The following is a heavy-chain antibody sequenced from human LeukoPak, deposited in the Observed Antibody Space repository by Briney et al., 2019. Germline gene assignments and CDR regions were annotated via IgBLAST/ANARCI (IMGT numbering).Heavy chain of an antibody. CDR1: GGSISSYY. Sequence: PSETLSLTCTVSGGSISSYYWSWIRQPPGKGLEWIGYIYYSGSTNYNPSLKSRVTISVDTSKNQFSLKLSSVTAADTAVYYCARALSYRYGSGSYYGYWGQGTLVTVSS. CDR3: ARALSYRYGSGSYYGY. CDR2: IYYSGST. D-gene: IGHD3-10*01. J-gene: IGHJ4*02. V-gene: IGHV4-59*12.